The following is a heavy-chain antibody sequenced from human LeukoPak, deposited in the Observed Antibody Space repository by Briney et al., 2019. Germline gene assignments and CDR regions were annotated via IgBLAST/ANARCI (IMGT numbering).Heavy chain of an antibody. V-gene: IGHV3-48*03. Sequence: GGSLRLSCAASGFTFSSYEMNWVRQAPGKGLEWVSYISSSGSTIYYADSVKGRFTISRDNAKNSLYLQMNSLRAEDTALYYCARVGTMAYYYYYMDVWGKGTTVTVSS. J-gene: IGHJ6*03. CDR1: GFTFSSYE. CDR2: ISSSGSTI. CDR3: ARVGTMAYYYYYMDV. D-gene: IGHD3-10*01.